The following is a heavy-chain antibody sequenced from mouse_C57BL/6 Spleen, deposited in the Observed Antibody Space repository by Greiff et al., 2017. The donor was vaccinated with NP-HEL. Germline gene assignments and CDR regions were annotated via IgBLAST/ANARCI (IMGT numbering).Heavy chain of an antibody. D-gene: IGHD4-1*01. Sequence: QVQLKESGAELVRPGASVTLSCKASGYTFTDYEMHWVQQTPVHGLEWIGAIDPETGGTAYNQKFKGKAILTADKSSSTAYMELRSLTSEDSAVYYCTRLGRVYWGQGTTLTVSS. CDR3: TRLGRVY. V-gene: IGHV1-15*01. J-gene: IGHJ2*01. CDR2: IDPETGGT. CDR1: GYTFTDYE.